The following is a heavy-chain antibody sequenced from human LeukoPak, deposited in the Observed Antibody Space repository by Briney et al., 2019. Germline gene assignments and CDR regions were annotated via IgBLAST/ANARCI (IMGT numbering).Heavy chain of an antibody. CDR2: IYYSGST. CDR1: GGSVSSGSYY. D-gene: IGHD6-13*01. J-gene: IGHJ2*01. V-gene: IGHV4-61*01. Sequence: ASETLSLTCTVSGGSVSSGSYYWSWIRQPPGKGLEWIGYIYYSGSTNYNPSLKSRVTISVDTSKNQFSLKLSSVTAADTAVYYCARGPRRDWAPHSSSWYPWWYFDLWGRGTLVTVSS. CDR3: ARGPRRDWAPHSSSWYPWWYFDL.